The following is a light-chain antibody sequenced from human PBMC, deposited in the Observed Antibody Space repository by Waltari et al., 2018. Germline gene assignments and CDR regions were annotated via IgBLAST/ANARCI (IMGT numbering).Light chain of an antibody. Sequence: EVVLTQSPGTLSLSPGVRAIPSCRASQRVSSTYLAWYHQKPGQAPKLLIYGASTRATGIPDRFSGSGSGTDFTLTISRLEPEDFAVYYCQHYGASSWTFGQGTKVEIK. CDR3: QHYGASSWT. CDR2: GAS. V-gene: IGKV3-20*01. J-gene: IGKJ1*01. CDR1: QRVSSTY.